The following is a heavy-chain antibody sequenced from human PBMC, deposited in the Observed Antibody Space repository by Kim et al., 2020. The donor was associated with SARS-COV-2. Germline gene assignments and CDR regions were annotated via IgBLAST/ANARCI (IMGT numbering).Heavy chain of an antibody. D-gene: IGHD6-19*01. J-gene: IGHJ4*01. CDR1: GFTFSSYS. CDR2: ISSSSSYI. V-gene: IGHV3-21*04. CDR3: ARDLTSGWSYFDY. Sequence: GGSLRLSCAASGFTFSSYSMNWVRQAPGKGLEWISSISSSSSYIYYADSVKGRFTISRDNARASLYLQMNSLRAEDTAVYYCARDLTSGWSYFDYWGHGT.